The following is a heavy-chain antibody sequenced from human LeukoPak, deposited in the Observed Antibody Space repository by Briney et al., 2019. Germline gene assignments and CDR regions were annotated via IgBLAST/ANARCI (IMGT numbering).Heavy chain of an antibody. Sequence: GGSLELSCAASGFKFRSFAIHWVRKAPGRGLEWVAVISYDGSNKYYADSVKGRFTISRDNSKNTLSLQMNSLRAEDTAVYYCARTEAVAVAGTAFDYWGQGTLVTVSS. CDR1: GFKFRSFA. D-gene: IGHD6-19*01. CDR3: ARTEAVAVAGTAFDY. CDR2: ISYDGSNK. J-gene: IGHJ4*02. V-gene: IGHV3-30*04.